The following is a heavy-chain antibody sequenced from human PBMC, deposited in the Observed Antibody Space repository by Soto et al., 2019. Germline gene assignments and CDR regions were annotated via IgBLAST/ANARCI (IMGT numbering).Heavy chain of an antibody. D-gene: IGHD4-17*01. CDR1: GYTFTNYA. J-gene: IGHJ4*02. CDR3: ASGVGYGDLNFDY. Sequence: QVQLVQSGAEVKKPGASVKVSCKASGYTFTNYAISWVRQAPGQGLEWMGWISAYNGNTNFAQKLQGRVTMTTDTSTSTDYVERRSLRSDATVVYYWASGVGYGDLNFDYWGQGTLVTVSS. CDR2: ISAYNGNT. V-gene: IGHV1-18*01.